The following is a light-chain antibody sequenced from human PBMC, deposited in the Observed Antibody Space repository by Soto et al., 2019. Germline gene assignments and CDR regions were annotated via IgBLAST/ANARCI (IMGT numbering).Light chain of an antibody. J-gene: IGLJ1*01. Sequence: QSVLTQSPSASASLGASVKLTCTLSSGHSNYAIAWHQQQPEKGPRYLMKVNSDGSHRKGDGIPDRFSGSGSGAERYLTISSLQSEDEADYYCQTWGVFGTGTKLTVL. CDR3: QTWGV. V-gene: IGLV4-69*01. CDR1: SGHSNYA. CDR2: VNSDGSH.